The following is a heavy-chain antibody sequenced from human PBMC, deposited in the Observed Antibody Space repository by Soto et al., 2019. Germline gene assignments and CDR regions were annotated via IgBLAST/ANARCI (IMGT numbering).Heavy chain of an antibody. CDR3: ARRKERSGPHYFDS. D-gene: IGHD6-25*01. Sequence: QVQLVQSGAEVKKPGASVKVSCQASGYTFTSCDIHWVRQATGQGLEWVGWMNPYTGNTGYEQKFQGRVTMTRNTSINTAYMEMSSMTFEDTAVYYCARRKERSGPHYFDSWGQGALVTVSS. J-gene: IGHJ4*02. V-gene: IGHV1-8*01. CDR1: GYTFTSCD. CDR2: MNPYTGNT.